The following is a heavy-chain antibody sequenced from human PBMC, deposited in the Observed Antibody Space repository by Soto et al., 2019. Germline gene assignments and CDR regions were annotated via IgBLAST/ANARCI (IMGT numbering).Heavy chain of an antibody. CDR3: AKEEGDSSGYHNWFDP. Sequence: QVQLVESGGGVVQPGRSLRLSCAASGFTFSSYGMHWVRQAPGKGLEWVAVISYDGSNKYYADSVKGRFTISRDNSKNTLYLQMNSLRAEDTAVYYCAKEEGDSSGYHNWFDPWGQGTLVTVSS. V-gene: IGHV3-30*18. D-gene: IGHD3-22*01. CDR2: ISYDGSNK. J-gene: IGHJ5*02. CDR1: GFTFSSYG.